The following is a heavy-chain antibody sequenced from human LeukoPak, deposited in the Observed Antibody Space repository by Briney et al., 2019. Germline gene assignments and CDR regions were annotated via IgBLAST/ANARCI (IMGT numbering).Heavy chain of an antibody. CDR2: IQSKADGGAA. CDR1: GFTFSNAW. CDR3: SSSAAVTLLFY. V-gene: IGHV3-15*01. J-gene: IGHJ4*02. Sequence: GGSLRLSCAASGFTFSNAWMSWGRQAPGKGLEWVGRIQSKADGGAADYAAPVKGRFTISRDDSKSTLYLQLNSLKTEDTAVYYCSSSAAVTLLFYWGRGTLVTVSS. D-gene: IGHD2-15*01.